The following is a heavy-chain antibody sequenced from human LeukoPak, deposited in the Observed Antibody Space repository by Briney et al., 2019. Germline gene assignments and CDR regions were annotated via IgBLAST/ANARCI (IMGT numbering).Heavy chain of an antibody. V-gene: IGHV1-2*02. CDR3: ARDPWRRYFDWFTQIDY. J-gene: IGHJ4*02. D-gene: IGHD3-9*01. CDR2: INPNSGGT. Sequence: ASVKISCKASGYTFTGYYMHWVRQAPGQGLEWMGWINPNSGGTNYAQKFQGRVTMTRDTSISTAYMELSGLRSDDTAVYYCARDPWRRYFDWFTQIDYWGQGTLVTVSS. CDR1: GYTFTGYY.